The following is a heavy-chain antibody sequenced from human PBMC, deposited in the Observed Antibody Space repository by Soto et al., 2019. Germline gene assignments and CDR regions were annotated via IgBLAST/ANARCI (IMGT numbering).Heavy chain of an antibody. D-gene: IGHD3-3*01. CDR3: ARVRRSGHNYYYYYMDV. J-gene: IGHJ6*03. V-gene: IGHV3-7*03. CDR2: IKQDGSEK. CDR1: GFTFSSYW. Sequence: GGSLRLSCAASGFTFSSYWMSWVRQAPGKGLEWVANIKQDGSEKYYVDSVKGRFTISRDNAKNSLYLQMNSLRAEDTAVYYCARVRRSGHNYYYYYMDVWGKGTTVTVSS.